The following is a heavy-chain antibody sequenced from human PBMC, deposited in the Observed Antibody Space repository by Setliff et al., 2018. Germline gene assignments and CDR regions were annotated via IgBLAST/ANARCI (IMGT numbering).Heavy chain of an antibody. CDR3: ARWMEYYQRDNRGEGGMDV. V-gene: IGHV4-59*01. CDR1: GGSISGYY. D-gene: IGHD2-2*01. Sequence: PSETLSLTCTVSGGSISGYYWGWIRQPPGKGLEWIGYSHYTGSPNYKNPSLASRATISVDSAKNQVSLRLSSVTAADTAVYYCARWMEYYQRDNRGEGGMDVWGKGTTVTVSS. CDR2: SHYTGSP. J-gene: IGHJ6*03.